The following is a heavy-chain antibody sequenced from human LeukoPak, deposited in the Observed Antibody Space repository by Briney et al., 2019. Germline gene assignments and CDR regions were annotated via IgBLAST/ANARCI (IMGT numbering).Heavy chain of an antibody. V-gene: IGHV3-7*01. CDR1: GFTFSSYW. CDR3: ARDCSTTSCYRAGY. CDR2: IKQDGSEK. J-gene: IGHJ4*02. D-gene: IGHD2-2*01. Sequence: PGGSLRLSCAASGFTFSSYWMSWVRQAPGKGLEWVANIKQDGSEKYYVDSVKGRFTISRDNAKNSLYLQMNSLRAEDTAVYYCARDCSTTSCYRAGYWGQGTLVTVSS.